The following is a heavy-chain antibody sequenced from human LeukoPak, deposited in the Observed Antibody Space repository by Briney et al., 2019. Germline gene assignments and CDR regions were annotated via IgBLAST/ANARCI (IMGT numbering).Heavy chain of an antibody. D-gene: IGHD3-10*01. CDR3: ASYGSGSYRFDP. V-gene: IGHV4-31*03. Sequence: SETLSLTCTVSGGSISSGNYYWSWIRQHPGKGLEWIGYVHHSGSTYNPSLKSRVIISVDTSKNQFSLKLNSVTAADTAVYYCASYGSGSYRFDPWGQGTLVTVSS. CDR2: VHHSGST. J-gene: IGHJ5*02. CDR1: GGSISSGNYY.